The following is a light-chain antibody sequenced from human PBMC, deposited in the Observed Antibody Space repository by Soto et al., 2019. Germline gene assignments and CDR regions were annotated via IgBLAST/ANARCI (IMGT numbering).Light chain of an antibody. J-gene: IGKJ5*01. CDR3: QQYHWPPDP. Sequence: EIVLTQSPGTLSLSPGERATLSCRASQIVGGDTLAWFQQRPGQAPRLVIYGASNRAAGIPDRFSGSGSGTDFTLTVSRLEPEDFAMYYCQQYHWPPDPFGQVTRLEIX. CDR2: GAS. CDR1: QIVGGDT. V-gene: IGKV3-20*01.